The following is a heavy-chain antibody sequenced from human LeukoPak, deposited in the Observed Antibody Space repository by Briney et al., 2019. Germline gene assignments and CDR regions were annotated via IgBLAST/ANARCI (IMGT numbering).Heavy chain of an antibody. CDR3: AKELATIFYYYYGMDV. V-gene: IGHV3-30*18. CDR1: GFTFSSYG. D-gene: IGHD5-12*01. J-gene: IGHJ6*02. CDR2: ISYDGSSK. Sequence: GGSLRLSCAPSGFTFSSYGMHWVRQAPGKGLEWVAVISYDGSSKYYADSVKGRFTISRDNSKNTLYLQMNSLRAEDTAVYYCAKELATIFYYYYGMDVWGQGTTVTVSS.